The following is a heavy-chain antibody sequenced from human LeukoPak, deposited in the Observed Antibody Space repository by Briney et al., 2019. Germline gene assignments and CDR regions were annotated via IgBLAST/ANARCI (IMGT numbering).Heavy chain of an antibody. D-gene: IGHD4-17*01. Sequence: PGGSLRLSCAASGFVFSKNGMHWVRQAPGKGLEGVAFIRHDEGKVYYGDSVKGRFTISRDNSKNTLSLQMNSLRPDDTAMYYCAKFSYGDYVAWGQGTLVTVSS. CDR2: IRHDEGKV. V-gene: IGHV3-30*02. J-gene: IGHJ5*02. CDR1: GFVFSKNG. CDR3: AKFSYGDYVA.